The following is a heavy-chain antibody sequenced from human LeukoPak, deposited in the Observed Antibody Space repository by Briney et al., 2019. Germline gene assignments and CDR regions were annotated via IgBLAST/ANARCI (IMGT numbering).Heavy chain of an antibody. J-gene: IGHJ4*02. V-gene: IGHV3-21*06. CDR2: ITTGSSYI. D-gene: IGHD5-24*01. Sequence: PGGSLRLSCAASGFTFSNYAMHWVRQAPGKGLEWVSSITTGSSYIYYADSVKGRFTISRDNAKNSLYLQMNSLRAEDTAVYYCARDFAEMATSSWGQGTLVTVSS. CDR1: GFTFSNYA. CDR3: ARDFAEMATSS.